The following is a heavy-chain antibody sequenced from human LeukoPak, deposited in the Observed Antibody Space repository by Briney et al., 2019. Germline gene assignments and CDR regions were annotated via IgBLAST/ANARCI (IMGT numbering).Heavy chain of an antibody. Sequence: SETLSLTCTVSGYSISSGYYWGWIRQPPGKGLEWIGSIYHSGSTYYNPSLKSRVTISVDTSKNQFSLKLSSVTAADTAVYYCARGLIQVGWFDPWGQGTLVTVSS. CDR3: ARGLIQVGWFDP. V-gene: IGHV4-38-2*02. D-gene: IGHD2-21*01. CDR2: IYHSGST. CDR1: GYSISSGYY. J-gene: IGHJ5*02.